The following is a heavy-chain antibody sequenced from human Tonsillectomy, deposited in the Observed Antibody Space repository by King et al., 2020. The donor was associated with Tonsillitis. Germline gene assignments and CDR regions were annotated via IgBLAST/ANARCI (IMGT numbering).Heavy chain of an antibody. Sequence: VQLQESGPGLVKPSETLSLTCTVSGGSVSSGFYYWSWIRQPPGKGLEWIAYINYSGRINYNPSLKSRATISMDTSMNQFSLKLSSVIAADTAVYYCARSARHLDYWGQGTLVTVSS. V-gene: IGHV4-61*01. CDR3: ARSARHLDY. J-gene: IGHJ4*02. CDR1: GGSVSSGFYY. CDR2: INYSGRI.